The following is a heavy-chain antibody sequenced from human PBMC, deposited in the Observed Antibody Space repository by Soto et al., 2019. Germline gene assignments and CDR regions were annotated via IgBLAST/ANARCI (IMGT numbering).Heavy chain of an antibody. CDR3: AKWNGGFDY. CDR2: IPYDGSYK. V-gene: IGHV3-30*18. J-gene: IGHJ4*02. Sequence: GVSLRLSCAASGLTLSGYCVRWFRQAPGRGLEWVAVIPYDGSYKYYADSVKGRFTLSRDNFKNTLYLQMNSLRAEDKAVYYCAKWNGGFDYWGQGT. D-gene: IGHD3-16*01. CDR1: GLTLSGYC.